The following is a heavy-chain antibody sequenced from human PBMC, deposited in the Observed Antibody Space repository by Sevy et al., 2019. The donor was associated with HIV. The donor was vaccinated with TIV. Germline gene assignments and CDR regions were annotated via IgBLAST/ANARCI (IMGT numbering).Heavy chain of an antibody. J-gene: IGHJ4*02. D-gene: IGHD2-2*01. CDR1: GGSISSYY. CDR3: ARGTYCSSTSCLAYDY. Sequence: SETLSLTCTVSGGSISSYYWSWIRQPPGKGLEWLGYIYYSGSTNYNPSLKSRVTISVDTSKNQFSLKLSSVTAADTAVYSYARGTYCSSTSCLAYDYWGQGTLVTVSS. V-gene: IGHV4-59*01. CDR2: IYYSGST.